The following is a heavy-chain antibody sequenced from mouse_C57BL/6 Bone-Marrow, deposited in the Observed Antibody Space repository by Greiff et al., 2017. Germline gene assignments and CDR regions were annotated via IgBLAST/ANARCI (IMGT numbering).Heavy chain of an antibody. V-gene: IGHV1-81*01. CDR2: INPRCGTT. Sequence: VQLKQSGPELVRPGASVKLSCKASGYSFTSYGMSWVKQSTGKSLEWIGVINPRCGTTYYNEKFKGKATLTADQSSSTAYMELRSLTSEDSAVYYCASLYDYGRSDYWGQGTTLTVSS. CDR1: GYSFTSYG. CDR3: ASLYDYGRSDY. J-gene: IGHJ2*01. D-gene: IGHD1-1*01.